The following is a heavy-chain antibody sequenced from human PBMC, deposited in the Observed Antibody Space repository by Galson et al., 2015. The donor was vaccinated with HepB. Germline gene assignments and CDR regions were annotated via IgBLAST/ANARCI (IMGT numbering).Heavy chain of an antibody. Sequence: SVKVSCKASGYTFTSYAMHWVRQAPGQRLEWMGWINPNSGGTNYAQKFQGWVTMTRDTSISTAYMELSRLRSDDTAVYYCARFTLPSGCFDYWGQGTLVTVSS. V-gene: IGHV1-2*04. D-gene: IGHD6-19*01. CDR1: GYTFTSYA. J-gene: IGHJ4*02. CDR2: INPNSGGT. CDR3: ARFTLPSGCFDY.